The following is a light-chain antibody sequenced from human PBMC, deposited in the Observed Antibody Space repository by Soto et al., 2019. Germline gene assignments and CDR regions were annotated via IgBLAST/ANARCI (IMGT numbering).Light chain of an antibody. CDR3: QQSYSTPRT. Sequence: DIQMTQSPSTLSASVGDRVTIISRASQNIGSWLAWYQQKPGKAPNLLIHDASSLGSLVPSRFSGSGAGTDFTLTISSLQPEDFATYYCQQSYSTPRTFGQGTKVDIK. CDR2: DAS. V-gene: IGKV1-5*02. CDR1: QNIGSW. J-gene: IGKJ1*01.